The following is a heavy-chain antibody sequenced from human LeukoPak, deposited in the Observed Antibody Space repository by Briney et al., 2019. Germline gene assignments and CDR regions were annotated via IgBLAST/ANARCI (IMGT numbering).Heavy chain of an antibody. Sequence: ASVKVSCKASGFTFTTYGITWVRQAPGQGLAWLGYISAYSGETNYAQKVQGRVIMTTDTSTNTAYLEMRSLTSDDTAVYYCARDIPESFGYYVWGQGSQVIVSS. CDR2: ISAYSGET. V-gene: IGHV1-18*01. CDR1: GFTFTTYG. D-gene: IGHD1-26*01. CDR3: ARDIPESFGYYV. J-gene: IGHJ4*02.